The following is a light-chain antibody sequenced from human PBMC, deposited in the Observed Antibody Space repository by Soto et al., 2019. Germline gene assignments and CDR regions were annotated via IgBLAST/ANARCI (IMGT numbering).Light chain of an antibody. CDR3: SSYTSSSTILYV. CDR1: SSDVGGYNY. V-gene: IGLV2-14*01. CDR2: DVS. J-gene: IGLJ1*01. Sequence: QSVLTQPASVSGSPGQSITISCTGTSSDVGGYNYVSWYQQHPGKAPKLMIYDVSNRPSGVSNRFSGSKSGNTASLTISGRQAEDEADYYCSSYTSSSTILYVFGTGTKLTVL.